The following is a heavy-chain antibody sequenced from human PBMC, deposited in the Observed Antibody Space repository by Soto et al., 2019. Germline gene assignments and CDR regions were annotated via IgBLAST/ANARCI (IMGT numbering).Heavy chain of an antibody. D-gene: IGHD6-13*01. V-gene: IGHV3-23*01. J-gene: IGHJ4*02. Sequence: EVQLLDSGGGLVQPGGSLRLSCAASGFTFSSHGMSWVRQAPGKGLEWVASIGTSGGDTYYADSVKGRLTISRDNSKNTLSLQMNSMRADDTAKYYCAKLLVEAGTGYWGQGTLVTVSS. CDR1: GFTFSSHG. CDR3: AKLLVEAGTGY. CDR2: IGTSGGDT.